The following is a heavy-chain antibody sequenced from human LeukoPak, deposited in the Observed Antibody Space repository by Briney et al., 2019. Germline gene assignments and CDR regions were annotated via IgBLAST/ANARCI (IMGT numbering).Heavy chain of an antibody. D-gene: IGHD2-15*01. CDR3: AKDRVAALRYYFDY. V-gene: IGHV3-53*01. CDR1: GFTVSSNY. J-gene: IGHJ4*02. CDR2: IYSGGST. Sequence: GGSLRLSCAASGFTVSSNYMSWVRQAPGKGLEWVSVIYSGGSTYYADSVKGRFTISRDNSKNTLYLQMNSLRAEDTAVYYCAKDRVAALRYYFDYWGQGTLVTVSS.